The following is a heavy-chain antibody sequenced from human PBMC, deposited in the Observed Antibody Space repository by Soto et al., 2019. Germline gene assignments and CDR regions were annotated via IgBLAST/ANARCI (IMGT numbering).Heavy chain of an antibody. Sequence: SLRLSCAASGFTFNNYGMHWVRQAPGKGLEWVAVIWNDGNGYYYANSVKGRFTISRDNSKNTLYLQMNSLRAEDTAVYYCARDREMKNLRLGDPSYYGMDVWGHGTTVTVSS. CDR1: GFTFNNYG. V-gene: IGHV3-33*01. CDR2: IWNDGNGY. D-gene: IGHD3-16*01. J-gene: IGHJ6*02. CDR3: ARDREMKNLRLGDPSYYGMDV.